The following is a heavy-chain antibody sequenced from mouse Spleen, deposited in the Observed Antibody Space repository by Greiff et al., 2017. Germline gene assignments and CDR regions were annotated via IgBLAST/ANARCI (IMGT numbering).Heavy chain of an antibody. CDR2: IYPSDSET. CDR3: ARYGYYGNYNYAMDY. D-gene: IGHD2-1*01. J-gene: IGHJ4*01. CDR1: GYTFTSYW. Sequence: VQLQQPGAELVRPGSSVKLSCKASGYTFTSYWMDWVKQRPGQGLEWIGNIYPSDSETHYNQKFKDKATLTVDKSSSTAYMQLSSLTSEDSAVYYCARYGYYGNYNYAMDYWGQGTSVTVSS. V-gene: IGHV1-61*01.